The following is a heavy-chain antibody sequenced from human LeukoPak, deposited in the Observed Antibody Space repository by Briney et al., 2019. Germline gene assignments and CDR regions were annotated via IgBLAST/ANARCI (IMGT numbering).Heavy chain of an antibody. V-gene: IGHV3-48*04. Sequence: HPGGSLRLSCAASGFTFSYYGMNWVRQAPGKGLEWVSYISSSGSTIYYADSVKGRFTISRDNAKNSLYLQMNSLRAEDTAVYYCARVYYDPTDYYYYYYMDVWGKGTTVTISS. CDR2: ISSSGSTI. J-gene: IGHJ6*03. CDR3: ARVYYDPTDYYYYYYMDV. CDR1: GFTFSYYG. D-gene: IGHD3-22*01.